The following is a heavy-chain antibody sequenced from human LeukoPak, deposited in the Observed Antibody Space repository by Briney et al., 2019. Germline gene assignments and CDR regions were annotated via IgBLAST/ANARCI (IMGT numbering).Heavy chain of an antibody. CDR1: GYTFTDYY. D-gene: IGHD6-13*01. J-gene: IGHJ3*02. CDR3: AREGTFDI. CDR2: INPDSGVT. Sequence: GSVKESCKASGYTFTDYYMHWVRQAPGQGLEWMGWINPDSGVTNYPQKFQGRVTMTRDTSSSTAYMELIRLRSGDTAVYYCAREGTFDIWGQGIMVTVSS. V-gene: IGHV1-2*02.